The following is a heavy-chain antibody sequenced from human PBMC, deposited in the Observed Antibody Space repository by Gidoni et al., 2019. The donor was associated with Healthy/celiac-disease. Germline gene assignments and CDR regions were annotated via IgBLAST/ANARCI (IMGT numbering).Heavy chain of an antibody. CDR2: IYYSGST. J-gene: IGHJ3*02. V-gene: IGHV4-61*01. CDR1: GGSVSSGSYY. Sequence: QVQLQESGPGLVKPSETLSLTCTVSGGSVSSGSYYWSWIRQPPGKGLEWIGYIYYSGSTNYNPSLKSRVTISVDTSKNQFSLKLSSVTAADTAVYYCARNYAFDIWGQGTMVTVSS. CDR3: ARNYAFDI.